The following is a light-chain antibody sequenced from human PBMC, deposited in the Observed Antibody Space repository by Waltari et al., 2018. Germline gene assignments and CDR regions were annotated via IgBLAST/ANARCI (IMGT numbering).Light chain of an antibody. CDR2: LGS. Sequence: DIVMTQSPLSLPVTPGEPASISCRSSQSLLYSNGYHYLDWYLQKPGQSPQLLIYLGSNRASGVPDRFSGSGSGTDFTLKISRVEAEDVGVYYCMQAVQTPLTFGGGTKVEIK. V-gene: IGKV2-28*01. J-gene: IGKJ4*01. CDR3: MQAVQTPLT. CDR1: QSLLYSNGYHY.